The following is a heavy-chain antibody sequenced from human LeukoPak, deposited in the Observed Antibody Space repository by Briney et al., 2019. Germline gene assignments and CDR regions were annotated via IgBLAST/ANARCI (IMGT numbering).Heavy chain of an antibody. CDR2: IRSDGINK. V-gene: IGHV3-30*02. CDR3: AKDLTYYYDSSGLDY. D-gene: IGHD3-22*01. CDR1: GFTVSSNY. J-gene: IGHJ4*02. Sequence: GGSLRLSCAASGFTVSSNYMSWVRQAPGKGLEWVAFIRSDGINKYHADSVKGRFTISRDNSKNTLYLQMNSLRAEDTAVYYCAKDLTYYYDSSGLDYWGQGTLVTVSS.